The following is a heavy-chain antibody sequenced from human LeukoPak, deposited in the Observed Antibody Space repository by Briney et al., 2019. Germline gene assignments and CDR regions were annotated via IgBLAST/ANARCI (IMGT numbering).Heavy chain of an antibody. V-gene: IGHV4-39*07. CDR1: GGSISSSSYY. D-gene: IGHD6-13*01. CDR2: IYYSGGT. J-gene: IGHJ5*02. CDR3: ARGRIAAGSGWFDP. Sequence: KPSETLSLTCTVSGGSISSSSYYWGWIRQPPGKGLEWIGSIYYSGGTYYNPSLKSRVTISVDTSKNQFSLKLSSVTAADTAVYYCARGRIAAGSGWFDPWGQGTLVTVSS.